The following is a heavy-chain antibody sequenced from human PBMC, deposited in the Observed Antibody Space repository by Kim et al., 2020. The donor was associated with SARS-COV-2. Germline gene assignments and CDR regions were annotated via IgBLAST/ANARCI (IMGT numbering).Heavy chain of an antibody. CDR1: GFTFSSYS. V-gene: IGHV3-21*01. CDR3: ARVGAPDIVVVPAAIDAFDI. CDR2: ISSSSSYI. J-gene: IGHJ3*02. Sequence: GGSLRLSCAASGFTFSSYSMNWVRQAPGKGLEWVSSISSSSSYIYYADSVKGRFTISRDNAKNSLYLQMNSLRAEDTAVYYCARVGAPDIVVVPAAIDAFDIWGQGTMVTVSS. D-gene: IGHD2-2*01.